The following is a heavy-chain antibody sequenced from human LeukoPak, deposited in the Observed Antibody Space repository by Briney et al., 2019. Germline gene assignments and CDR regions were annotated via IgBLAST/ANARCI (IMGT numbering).Heavy chain of an antibody. J-gene: IGHJ4*02. V-gene: IGHV3-23*01. CDR1: GFTFSSYA. D-gene: IGHD5-18*01. CDR3: ATLPELQLWLRYVDY. Sequence: NPGGSLRLSCAASGFTFSSYAVSWVRQAPGKGLEWVSAISGSGGSTYYADSVKGRFTSSRDNSKNTLYLQMNSLRAEDTAIYYCATLPELQLWLRYVDYWGQGTLVTVSS. CDR2: ISGSGGST.